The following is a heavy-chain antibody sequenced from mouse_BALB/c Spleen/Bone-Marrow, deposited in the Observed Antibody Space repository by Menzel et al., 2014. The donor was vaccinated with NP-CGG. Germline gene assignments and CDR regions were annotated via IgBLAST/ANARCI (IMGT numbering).Heavy chain of an antibody. CDR3: ARRGYGNSYWYFDV. CDR2: ISSGGSYT. D-gene: IGHD2-10*02. V-gene: IGHV5-6*01. CDR1: GFTFSSYG. J-gene: IGHJ1*01. Sequence: EVHLVESGGDLVKPGGSLKLSCAASGFTFSSYGMYWVRQTPDKRLEWVANISSGGSYTYYPDSVKGRFTISRDNAKNTLYLQMSSLKSEDTAMYYCARRGYGNSYWYFDVWGAGTTVTVSS.